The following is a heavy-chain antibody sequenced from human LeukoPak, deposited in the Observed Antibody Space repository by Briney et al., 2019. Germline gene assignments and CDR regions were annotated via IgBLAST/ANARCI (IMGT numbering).Heavy chain of an antibody. Sequence: ASVKVSCKASGYTFTSYGISWVRQAPGQGLEWMGWISAYNGNTNYAQKLQGRVTMTTDTSTSTAYMELSSLRSEDTAVYYCARALRYRTGYYMDVWGKGTTVTVSS. V-gene: IGHV1-18*01. CDR1: GYTFTSYG. CDR2: ISAYNGNT. J-gene: IGHJ6*03. D-gene: IGHD2-15*01. CDR3: ARALRYRTGYYMDV.